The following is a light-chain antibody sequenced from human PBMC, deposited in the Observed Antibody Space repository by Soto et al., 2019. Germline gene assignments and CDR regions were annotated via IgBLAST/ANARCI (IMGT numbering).Light chain of an antibody. Sequence: EFVLTQSPGTLSLSPGERATLSCRASQTVRNNYLAWYQQKPGQAPRLLIYGASSRATGIPDGFSGGGSGTDFTLTISRLEPEDFAVYYCQQYGSSPTFGQGTKVDIK. CDR3: QQYGSSPT. CDR2: GAS. CDR1: QTVRNNY. J-gene: IGKJ1*01. V-gene: IGKV3-20*01.